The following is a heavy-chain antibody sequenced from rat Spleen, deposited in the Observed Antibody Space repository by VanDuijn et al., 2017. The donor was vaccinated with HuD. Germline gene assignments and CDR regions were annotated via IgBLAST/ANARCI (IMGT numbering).Heavy chain of an antibody. V-gene: IGHV5-31*01. CDR1: GFIFNNYW. CDR3: TTGFAY. Sequence: EVQLVESGGGLVQPGGSLKLSCIASGFIFNNYWLTWIRQAPGKGLEWVASILRTGENTYYSDSVKGRFTISRDNAKSTLYLQMNSLRSEDTATYYCTTGFAYWGQGTLVTVSS. CDR2: ILRTGENT. J-gene: IGHJ3*01.